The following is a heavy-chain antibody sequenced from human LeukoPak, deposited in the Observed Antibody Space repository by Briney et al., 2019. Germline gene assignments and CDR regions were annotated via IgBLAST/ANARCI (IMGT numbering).Heavy chain of an antibody. CDR1: GFTFSSYS. V-gene: IGHV3-21*01. D-gene: IGHD3-10*01. Sequence: GGSLRLSCAASGFTFSSYSMNWVRQAPGKGLEWVSSISSSSSYIYYADSVKGRFTISRDNAKNSLYLQMNSLRAEDTAVYYCARLWFGEAPRSFDYWGQGTLVTVSS. CDR3: ARLWFGEAPRSFDY. CDR2: ISSSSSYI. J-gene: IGHJ4*02.